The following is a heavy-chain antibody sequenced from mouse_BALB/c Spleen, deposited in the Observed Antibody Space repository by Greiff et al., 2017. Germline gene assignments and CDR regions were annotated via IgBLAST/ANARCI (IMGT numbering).Heavy chain of an antibody. J-gene: IGHJ4*01. V-gene: IGHV5-4*02. CDR3: ARDGGYDEYYYAMDY. CDR1: GFTFSDYY. CDR2: ISDGGSYT. Sequence: EVMLVESGGGLVKPGGSLKLSCAASGFTFSDYYMYWVRQTPEKRLEWVATISDGGSYTYYPDSVKGRFTISRDNAKNNLYLQMSSLKSEDTAMYYCARDGGYDEYYYAMDYWGQGTSVTVSS. D-gene: IGHD2-2*01.